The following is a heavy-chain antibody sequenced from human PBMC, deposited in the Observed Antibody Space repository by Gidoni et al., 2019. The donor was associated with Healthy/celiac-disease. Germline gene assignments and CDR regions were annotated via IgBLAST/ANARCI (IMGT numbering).Heavy chain of an antibody. CDR3: ARDSPIAAAGTFDY. Sequence: QVQLVESGGGVVQPGRSLRLSCAASGFTFSSYAMHWVRQAPGKGLEWVAVISYDGSNKYYADSVKGRFTISRDNSKNTLYLQMNSLRAEDTAVYYCARDSPIAAAGTFDYWGQGTLVTVSS. CDR1: GFTFSSYA. CDR2: ISYDGSNK. J-gene: IGHJ4*02. V-gene: IGHV3-30-3*01. D-gene: IGHD6-13*01.